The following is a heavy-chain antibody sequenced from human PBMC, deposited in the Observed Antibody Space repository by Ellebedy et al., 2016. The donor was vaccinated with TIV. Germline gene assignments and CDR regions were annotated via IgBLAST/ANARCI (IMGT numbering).Heavy chain of an antibody. CDR3: ARRGCSSTSCYNYFDY. J-gene: IGHJ4*02. V-gene: IGHV1-2*04. Sequence: ASVKVSCKASGYTFTGYYMHWVRQAPGQGLEWMGWINPNSGGTNYAQKFQGWVTMNRDTSISTAYMELSRLRSDDTAVYYCARRGCSSTSCYNYFDYWGQGTLVTVSS. CDR2: INPNSGGT. D-gene: IGHD2-2*02. CDR1: GYTFTGYY.